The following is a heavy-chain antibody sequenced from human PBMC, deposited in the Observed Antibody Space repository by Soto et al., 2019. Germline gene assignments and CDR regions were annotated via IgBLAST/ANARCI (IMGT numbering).Heavy chain of an antibody. CDR1: GFSISDYW. V-gene: IGHV3-7*01. Sequence: GGSLRLSCAASGFSISDYWMSWVRQAPGKGLEWVANIKRDGSEKYYVDSVKGRFTISRDNAKNPLYLQMNSLRADDTAVYYCARDRDLAVPAAVIYFDSWGQGTLVTVSS. CDR3: ARDRDLAVPAAVIYFDS. D-gene: IGHD2-2*01. CDR2: IKRDGSEK. J-gene: IGHJ4*02.